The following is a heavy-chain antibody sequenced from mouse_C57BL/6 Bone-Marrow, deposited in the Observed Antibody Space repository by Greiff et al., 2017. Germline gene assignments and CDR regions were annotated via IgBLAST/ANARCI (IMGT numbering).Heavy chain of an antibody. CDR2: IYPRDGST. CDR1: GYTFTSYD. J-gene: IGHJ1*03. Sequence: QVQLQQSGPELVKPGASVKLSCKASGYTFTSYDINWVKQRPGQGLEWIGWIYPRDGSTKYNEKFKGKATLTVDTSSSTAYMELPSLTSEDSAVYFCARLYVAGSCGDCYFDFWGTGTTVTVSS. D-gene: IGHD1-1*01. V-gene: IGHV1-85*01. CDR3: ARLYVAGSCGDCYFDF.